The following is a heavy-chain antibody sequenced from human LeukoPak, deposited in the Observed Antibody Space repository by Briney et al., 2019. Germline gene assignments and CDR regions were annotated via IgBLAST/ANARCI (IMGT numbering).Heavy chain of an antibody. D-gene: IGHD1-26*01. Sequence: GGSLRLSCAASGFTFSSYAMSWVRQAPGEGLEWVSAISGSGGSTYYADSVKGRFTISRDNSKNTLYLQMNSLRAEDTAVYYCAKDKELPPGAFDIWGQGTMVTVSS. J-gene: IGHJ3*02. CDR1: GFTFSSYA. CDR2: ISGSGGST. V-gene: IGHV3-23*01. CDR3: AKDKELPPGAFDI.